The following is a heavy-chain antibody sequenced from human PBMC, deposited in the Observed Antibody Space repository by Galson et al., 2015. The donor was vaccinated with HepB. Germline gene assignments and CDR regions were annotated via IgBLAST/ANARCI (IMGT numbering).Heavy chain of an antibody. CDR2: IYWNDDK. Sequence: PALVKPTQTLTLTCTFPGFSFSTSGVGVGWIRQPPGKALEWLALIYWNDDKRYSPSLKSRLTITKDTSKNQMVLTMTNVDPVDTATYYCAQTYNSFWYVGYFQHWGPGTLVTVSS. D-gene: IGHD6-13*01. V-gene: IGHV2-5*01. J-gene: IGHJ1*01. CDR1: GFSFSTSGVG. CDR3: AQTYNSFWYVGYFQH.